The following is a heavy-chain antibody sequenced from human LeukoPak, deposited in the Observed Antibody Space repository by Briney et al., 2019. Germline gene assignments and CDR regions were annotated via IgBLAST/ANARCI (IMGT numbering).Heavy chain of an antibody. CDR2: ISSSGSTI. J-gene: IGHJ4*02. CDR3: ARVRYSYGNSIDY. D-gene: IGHD5-18*01. Sequence: GGSLRPSCAASGFTFSDYYMSWIRQAPGKGLEWVSYISSSGSTIYYADSVKGRFTISRDNAKNSLYLQMNSLRAEDTAVYYCARVRYSYGNSIDYWGQGTLVTVSS. V-gene: IGHV3-11*04. CDR1: GFTFSDYY.